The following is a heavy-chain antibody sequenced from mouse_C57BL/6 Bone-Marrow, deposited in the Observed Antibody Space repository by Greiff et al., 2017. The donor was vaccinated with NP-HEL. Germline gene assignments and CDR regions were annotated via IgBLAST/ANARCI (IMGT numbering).Heavy chain of an antibody. Sequence: QVQLQQPGTELVKPGASVKLSCKASGYTFTSYWMHWVKQRPGQGLEWIGNITPSDGGTNYNGEFKSKATLNVDKSSSTAYMQLSSLTSEDSAVYYCAIYDGGYYAIDYWGQGTSVTVSS. V-gene: IGHV1-53*01. CDR1: GYTFTSYW. D-gene: IGHD2-12*01. CDR2: ITPSDGGT. J-gene: IGHJ4*01. CDR3: AIYDGGYYAIDY.